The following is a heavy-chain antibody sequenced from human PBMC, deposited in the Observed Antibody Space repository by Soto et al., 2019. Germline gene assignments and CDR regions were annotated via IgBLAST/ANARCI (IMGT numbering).Heavy chain of an antibody. V-gene: IGHV3-30-3*01. CDR3: ARPGTIAVAGTGIDY. Sequence: PGGSLRLSCAASGFTFSSYAMHWVRQAPGKGLEWVAVISYDGSNKYYADSVKGRFTTSRDNSKNTLYLQMNSLRAEDTAVYYCARPGTIAVAGTGIDYWGQGTLVTVSS. CDR2: ISYDGSNK. J-gene: IGHJ4*02. CDR1: GFTFSSYA. D-gene: IGHD6-19*01.